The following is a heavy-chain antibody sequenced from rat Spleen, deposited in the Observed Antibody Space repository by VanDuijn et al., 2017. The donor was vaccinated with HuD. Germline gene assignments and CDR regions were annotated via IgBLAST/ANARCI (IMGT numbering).Heavy chain of an antibody. J-gene: IGHJ4*01. D-gene: IGHD4-3*01. CDR3: ARHNSGYGVMDA. CDR2: ISYDGSST. CDR1: GFTFNNYW. V-gene: IGHV5-7*01. Sequence: EVQLVESGGGLVQPGRSLHLSCAASGFTFNNYWMAWVRQAPKKGLEWVATISYDGSSTYYRDSVKGRFTISRDNAKSTLYLQMDSLRSEDTATYYCARHNSGYGVMDAWGQGASVTVSS.